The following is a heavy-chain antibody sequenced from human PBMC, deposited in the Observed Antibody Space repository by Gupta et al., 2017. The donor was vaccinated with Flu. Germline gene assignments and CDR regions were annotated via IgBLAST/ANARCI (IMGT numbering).Heavy chain of an antibody. J-gene: IGHJ4*02. D-gene: IGHD2-21*01. CDR3: AKGKSVGIRYFDY. V-gene: IGHV3-23*01. CDR2: ISGSGGST. Sequence: EVQLLESGGGLVQPGGSLRLSCAASGFPFSSYAMSWVRQAPGKGLEWVSAISGSGGSTYYADSVKGRFTISRDNSKNTLYLQMNSLRAEDTAVYYCAKGKSVGIRYFDYWGQGTLVTVSS. CDR1: GFPFSSYA.